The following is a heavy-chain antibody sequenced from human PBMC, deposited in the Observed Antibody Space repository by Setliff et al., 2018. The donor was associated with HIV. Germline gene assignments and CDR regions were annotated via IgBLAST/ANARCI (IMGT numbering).Heavy chain of an antibody. Sequence: ASETLSLTCAVYGGSFSGYYWSWIRQPPGKGLEWIGEINHSGSSNYNPSLKSRVTISVVTSKNQFSLKLSSVTAADTAVYYCARESLNLGELSSNPDASDIWGQGTMVTVSS. D-gene: IGHD3-16*02. J-gene: IGHJ3*02. CDR1: GGSFSGYY. V-gene: IGHV4-34*01. CDR3: ARESLNLGELSSNPDASDI. CDR2: INHSGSS.